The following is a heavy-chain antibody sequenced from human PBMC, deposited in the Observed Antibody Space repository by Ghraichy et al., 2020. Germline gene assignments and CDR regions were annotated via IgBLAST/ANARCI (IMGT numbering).Heavy chain of an antibody. CDR1: GFTFSSYA. Sequence: SCAASGFTFSSYAMSWVRQAPGKGLEWVSAISGSGGSTYYADSVKGRFTISRDNSKNTLYLQMNSLRAEDTAVYYCAKDPSSGWQAGLLYFDYWGQGTLVTVSS. J-gene: IGHJ4*02. CDR3: AKDPSSGWQAGLLYFDY. CDR2: ISGSGGST. V-gene: IGHV3-23*01. D-gene: IGHD6-19*01.